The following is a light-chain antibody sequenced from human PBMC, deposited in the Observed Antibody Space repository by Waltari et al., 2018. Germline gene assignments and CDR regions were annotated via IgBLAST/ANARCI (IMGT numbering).Light chain of an antibody. CDR3: QQLDSYPIT. Sequence: TCRASQGMWKSLAWYQQKPGQAPKVLIDVASTLQSGVPSRFSASGSGTDFTLTISSLQPEDFATYYCQQLDSYPITFGQGTRLDIK. CDR1: QGMWKS. J-gene: IGKJ5*01. V-gene: IGKV1-9*01. CDR2: VAS.